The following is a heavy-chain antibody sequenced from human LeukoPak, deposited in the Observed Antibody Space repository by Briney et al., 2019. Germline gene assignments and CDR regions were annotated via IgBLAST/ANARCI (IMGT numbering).Heavy chain of an antibody. V-gene: IGHV1-69*04. Sequence: GASVKVSCKASGGTFSSYAISWVRQAPGQGLEWMGRIIPILGIANYAQKFQGRVTITADKSTSTAYMELSSLRSEDTAVYYCARTPIVVVVAAHSGAFDIWGQGTMVTVSS. D-gene: IGHD2-15*01. CDR1: GGTFSSYA. J-gene: IGHJ3*02. CDR2: IIPILGIA. CDR3: ARTPIVVVVAAHSGAFDI.